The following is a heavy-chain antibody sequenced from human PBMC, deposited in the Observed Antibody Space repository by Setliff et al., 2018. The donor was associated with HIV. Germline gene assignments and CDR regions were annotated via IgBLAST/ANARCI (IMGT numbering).Heavy chain of an antibody. Sequence: ASVKVSCKASGYTSTDYSLHWVRQAPGQSLEWMGWITTGNGNTKYSQKFQARVTITRDTSATTAYLDLSGLTSEDTAVYYCARVEGSGSFYHYDSWGQGTLVTVSS. CDR1: GYTSTDYS. CDR2: ITTGNGNT. J-gene: IGHJ4*02. V-gene: IGHV1-3*04. D-gene: IGHD3-10*01. CDR3: ARVEGSGSFYHYDS.